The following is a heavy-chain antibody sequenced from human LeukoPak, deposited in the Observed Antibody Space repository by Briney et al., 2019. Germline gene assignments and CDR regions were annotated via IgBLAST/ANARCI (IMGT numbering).Heavy chain of an antibody. Sequence: SETLSLTCTVSGGSISSYYWSWIRQPPGKGLEWIGEINHSGSTNYNPSLKSRVTISVDTSKNQFSLKLSSVTAADTAVYYCARDRWADSSSSFDYWGQGTLVTVSS. CDR1: GGSISSYY. V-gene: IGHV4-34*01. D-gene: IGHD6-6*01. CDR3: ARDRWADSSSSFDY. J-gene: IGHJ4*02. CDR2: INHSGST.